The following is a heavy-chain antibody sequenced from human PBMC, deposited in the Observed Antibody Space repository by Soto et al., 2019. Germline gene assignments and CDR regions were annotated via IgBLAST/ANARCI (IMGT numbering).Heavy chain of an antibody. CDR2: ISSSSSYI. CDR1: GFTFSSYS. D-gene: IGHD5-12*01. V-gene: IGHV3-21*01. J-gene: IGHJ3*02. Sequence: GGSLRLSCAASGFTFSSYSMNWVRQAPGKGLEWVSSISSSSSYIYYADSVKGRFTISRDNAKNSLYLQMNSLRAEDTAVYYCARDPLNSGYDFAFDIWGQGKMVTVSS. CDR3: ARDPLNSGYDFAFDI.